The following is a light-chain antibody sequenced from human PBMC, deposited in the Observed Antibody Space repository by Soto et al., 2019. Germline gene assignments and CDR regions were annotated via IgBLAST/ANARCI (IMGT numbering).Light chain of an antibody. CDR3: QQYGSSPRGT. V-gene: IGKV3-20*01. J-gene: IGKJ1*01. CDR2: GAS. CDR1: QSVSSSY. Sequence: EIVLTQSPGTLSLSPGERATLSCRASQSVSSSYLAWYQQKPGQAPRLVIYGASSRATGIPDRISGSGSGTDFTLTISRLEPEDFAVYYCQQYGSSPRGTFGQGTNVEIK.